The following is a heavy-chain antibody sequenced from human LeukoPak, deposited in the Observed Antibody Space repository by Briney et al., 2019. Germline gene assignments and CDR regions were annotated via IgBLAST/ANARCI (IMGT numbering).Heavy chain of an antibody. V-gene: IGHV1-18*01. Sequence: ASVKVSCKASGYTFTSYGISWVQQAPGQGLEWMGWISAYNGNTNYAQKLQGRVTMTTDTSTSTAYMELRGLRSDDTAVYYCARIPYLEWLLRDVYYYMDVWGKGTTVTVSS. CDR3: ARIPYLEWLLRDVYYYMDV. J-gene: IGHJ6*03. D-gene: IGHD3-3*01. CDR1: GYTFTSYG. CDR2: ISAYNGNT.